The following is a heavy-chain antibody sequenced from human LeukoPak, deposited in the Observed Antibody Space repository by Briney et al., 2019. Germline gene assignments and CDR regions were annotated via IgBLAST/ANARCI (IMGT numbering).Heavy chain of an antibody. CDR3: ARVYSGITPTLLY. Sequence: VGSLRLSCAASGFTFSSYAIHWVRQALGKGLEWVAVISNDGSNKYYADSVKGRFTISRDNSKNTLYLQVSSLRAEDTAVYYCARVYSGITPTLLYWGQGTLVTVSS. CDR2: ISNDGSNK. D-gene: IGHD1-26*01. J-gene: IGHJ4*02. V-gene: IGHV3-30-3*01. CDR1: GFTFSSYA.